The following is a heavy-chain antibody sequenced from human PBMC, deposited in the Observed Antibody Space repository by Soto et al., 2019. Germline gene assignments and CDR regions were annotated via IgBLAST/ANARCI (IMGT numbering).Heavy chain of an antibody. V-gene: IGHV3-23*01. D-gene: IGHD6-19*01. CDR1: GFTSS. CDR3: ANILVGQWLVPGGY. Sequence: EVQVLESGGALIQPGGSLRLSCAASGFTSSMTWVRQAPGKGLEWVSASDFSGRLTYYADSVKGRFTIFRDTSVNTLFLQMNSLRTEDSAVYYCANILVGQWLVPGGYWGPGTVVTVSS. J-gene: IGHJ4*02. CDR2: SDFSGRLT.